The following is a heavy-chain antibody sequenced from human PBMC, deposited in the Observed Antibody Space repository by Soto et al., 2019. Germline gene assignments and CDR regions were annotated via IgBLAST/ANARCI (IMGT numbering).Heavy chain of an antibody. CDR2: IYYSGST. Sequence: NPSETLSLTCTVSGGSISSYYWSWIRQPPGKGLEWIGYIYYSGSTNYNPSLKSRVTISVDTSKNQFSLKLSSVTAADTAVYYCARQLGLWFGEFHHWFDPWGQGTLVTVSS. CDR1: GGSISSYY. D-gene: IGHD3-10*01. V-gene: IGHV4-59*01. CDR3: ARQLGLWFGEFHHWFDP. J-gene: IGHJ5*02.